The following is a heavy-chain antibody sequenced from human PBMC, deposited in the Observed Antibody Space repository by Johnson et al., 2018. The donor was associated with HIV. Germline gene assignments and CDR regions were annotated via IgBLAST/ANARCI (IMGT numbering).Heavy chain of an antibody. CDR1: GFTFRTYA. Sequence: VQLVESGGGLVQLGGSLRLSCAASGFTFRTYAMHWVRQAPGKGLEYISAISNNGGSTYYANSVKGRFTISRDNSKHTLYLQMKSLRVEDKAVSYCASNPRWTTDGFDIWGQGAMVTVTS. D-gene: IGHD1-1*01. V-gene: IGHV3-64*01. J-gene: IGHJ3*02. CDR3: ASNPRWTTDGFDI. CDR2: ISNNGGST.